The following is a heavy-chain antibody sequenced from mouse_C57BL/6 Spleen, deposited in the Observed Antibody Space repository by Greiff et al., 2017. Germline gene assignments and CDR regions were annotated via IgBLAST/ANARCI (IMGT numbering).Heavy chain of an antibody. V-gene: IGHV1-19*01. CDR1: GYTFTDYY. J-gene: IGHJ2*01. CDR3: ARQGFDY. CDR2: INPYNGGT. Sequence: VQLQQSGPVLVKPGASVKMSCKASGYTFTDYYMNWVKQSHGKRLEWIGVINPYNGGTCYNQKFKGKATLTVDKSSSTAYMELNSLTSEDSAVYYCARQGFDYGGQGTTLTVSS.